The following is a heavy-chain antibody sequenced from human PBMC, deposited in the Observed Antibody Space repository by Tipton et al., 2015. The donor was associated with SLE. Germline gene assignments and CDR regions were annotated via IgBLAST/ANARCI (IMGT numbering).Heavy chain of an antibody. CDR1: GFIFSGSA. CDR2: IRDKGNNYAT. Sequence: QLVQSGGGLVQPGGSLKLSCTGSGFIFSGSAIHWVRQASGKGLEWVGRIRDKGNNYATSYIESVKDRFTISRDDSKDTAYLQMNSLKTEDTAVYYWWSYDFLSGLEYRGQGTLVTVPS. V-gene: IGHV3-73*01. CDR3: WSYDFLSGLEY. D-gene: IGHD3-3*01. J-gene: IGHJ4*02.